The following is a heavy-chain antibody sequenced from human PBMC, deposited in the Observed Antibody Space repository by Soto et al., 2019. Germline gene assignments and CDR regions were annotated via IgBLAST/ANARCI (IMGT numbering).Heavy chain of an antibody. CDR3: ARGLRKYYYYYYMDV. CDR2: IYYSGST. J-gene: IGHJ6*03. V-gene: IGHV4-31*03. Sequence: SETLSLTCTVSGGFISSCGYYWSWIRQHPGKGLEWIGYIYYSGSTYYNPSLKSRVTISVDTSKNHFSLKLSSVTAADMAVYYFARGLRKYYYYYYMDVWGKGTTVTVSS. CDR1: GGFISSCGYY. D-gene: IGHD5-12*01.